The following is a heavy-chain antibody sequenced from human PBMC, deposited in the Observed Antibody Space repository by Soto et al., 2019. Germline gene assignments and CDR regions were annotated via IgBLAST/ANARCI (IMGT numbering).Heavy chain of an antibody. J-gene: IGHJ6*02. Sequence: ASVKVSCKASGYTFTSYDINWVRQATGQGLEWMGWMNPNSGNTGYAQKFQGRVTMTRNTSRRTTYMELSSLRSEDTAVYYCARAITYYDFWSGLGYYYYGMDVWGQGATVTVSS. D-gene: IGHD3-3*01. CDR3: ARAITYYDFWSGLGYYYYGMDV. V-gene: IGHV1-8*01. CDR2: MNPNSGNT. CDR1: GYTFTSYD.